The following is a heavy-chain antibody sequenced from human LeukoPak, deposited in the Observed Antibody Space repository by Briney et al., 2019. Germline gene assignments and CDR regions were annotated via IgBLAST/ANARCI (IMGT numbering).Heavy chain of an antibody. J-gene: IGHJ4*02. CDR2: VTGGGDIT. Sequence: GGSLRLSCAASGFSFNAYALSWVRQAPGKGLEWLSTVTGGGDITYYADSVKGRFTISRDNSKNTLYLQMNSLRAEDTAVYYCAKGPLLVGAFDYWGQGTLVTVSS. CDR3: AKGPLLVGAFDY. V-gene: IGHV3-23*01. D-gene: IGHD1-26*01. CDR1: GFSFNAYA.